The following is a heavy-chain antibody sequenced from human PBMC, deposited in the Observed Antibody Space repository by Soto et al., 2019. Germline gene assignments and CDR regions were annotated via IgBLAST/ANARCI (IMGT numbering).Heavy chain of an antibody. CDR1: GFMFSSHG. V-gene: IGHV3-30*03. J-gene: IGHJ5*02. D-gene: IGHD4-4*01. CDR3: ARVQLEGKEYSNYRWFDT. CDR2: ASKDGTNK. Sequence: QVQVVESGGGVVQPGRSLRLSCVASGFMFSSHGMLWVRQAPGKGLEWVALASKDGTNKYYADSVKGRFTTSRDNGKNTLYLVMDSLRAEDTAVYYCARVQLEGKEYSNYRWFDTWGQGVLVTVSS.